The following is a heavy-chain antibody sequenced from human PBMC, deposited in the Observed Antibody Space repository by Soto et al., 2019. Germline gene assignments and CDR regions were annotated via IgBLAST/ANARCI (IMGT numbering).Heavy chain of an antibody. V-gene: IGHV3-21*01. CDR2: IGTSSSYI. Sequence: GGSLRLSWSASGFTFSSYSMNWVRQAPGKGLEWVSSIGTSSSYIYYADSVKGRFTISRDNAKNSLYLQMNSLRVEDMAVYYCARAPLRYFDWLLSPYDYWCQGTLVTGSS. J-gene: IGHJ4*02. CDR3: ARAPLRYFDWLLSPYDY. D-gene: IGHD3-9*01. CDR1: GFTFSSYS.